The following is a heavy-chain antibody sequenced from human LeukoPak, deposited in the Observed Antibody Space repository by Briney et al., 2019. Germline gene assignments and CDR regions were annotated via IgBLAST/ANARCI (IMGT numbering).Heavy chain of an antibody. CDR1: GYTFASYY. D-gene: IGHD4-23*01. CDR3: VRDRALRAVVGSFDY. Sequence: ASVKVSCKASGYTFASYYIHWVRQAPGQGLEWMGIINPSGGSTSYAQKFQGRVTMTRDTSTSTVYMELSSLTSEDTAVYYCVRDRALRAVVGSFDYWGQGTLVTVSS. V-gene: IGHV1-46*01. CDR2: INPSGGST. J-gene: IGHJ4*02.